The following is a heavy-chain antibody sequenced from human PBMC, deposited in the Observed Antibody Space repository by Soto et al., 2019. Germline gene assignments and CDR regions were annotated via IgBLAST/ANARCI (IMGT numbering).Heavy chain of an antibody. V-gene: IGHV1-46*01. D-gene: IGHD2-21*02. Sequence: QVQLMQSGAEVKKPGASVKVSCKASGDTFTDYYIHWVRQAPGQGLEWMGTVNPSGGHTTYAQHFLGRVTMTRDTSTSTLYMELTSLTSDDTARYSCARGGHVVVVTAALDYWGQGTLVTVSS. CDR1: GDTFTDYY. CDR2: VNPSGGHT. J-gene: IGHJ4*02. CDR3: ARGGHVVVVTAALDY.